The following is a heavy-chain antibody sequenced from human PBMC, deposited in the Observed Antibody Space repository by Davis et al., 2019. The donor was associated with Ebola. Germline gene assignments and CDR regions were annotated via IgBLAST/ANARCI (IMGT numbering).Heavy chain of an antibody. J-gene: IGHJ5*02. CDR1: GGTFSSYA. V-gene: IGHV1-69*13. D-gene: IGHD6-13*01. CDR3: ARLIGYSSNWFDP. CDR2: IIPIFGTA. Sequence: AASVKVSCKASGGTFSSYAISWVRQAPGQGLEWMGGIIPIFGTANYAQKFQGRVTITADESTSTAYMELSSTRSEDTAVYYCARLIGYSSNWFDPWGQGTLVTVSS.